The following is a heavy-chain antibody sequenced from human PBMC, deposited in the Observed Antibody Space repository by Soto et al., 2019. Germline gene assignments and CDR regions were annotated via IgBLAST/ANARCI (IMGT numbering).Heavy chain of an antibody. CDR2: IIPILGIA. J-gene: IGHJ3*02. CDR1: GGTFSSYT. D-gene: IGHD3-10*01. Sequence: SVKVSCKASGGTFSSYTISWVRQAPGQGLEWMGRIIPILGIANYAQKFQGRVTITADKSTSTAYMELSSLRSEDTAVYYCARSGEYYYGSGSYRSLGAFDIWGQGTMVTV. V-gene: IGHV1-69*02. CDR3: ARSGEYYYGSGSYRSLGAFDI.